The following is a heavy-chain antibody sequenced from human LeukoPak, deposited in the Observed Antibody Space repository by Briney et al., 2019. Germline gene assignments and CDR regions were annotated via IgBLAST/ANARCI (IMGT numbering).Heavy chain of an antibody. CDR2: IIPIFGTA. J-gene: IGHJ4*02. CDR1: GGTFSSYA. CDR3: ASNYYGSGSYHNEKAGARSLAYYFDY. D-gene: IGHD3-10*01. Sequence: SVKVSCKASGGTFSSYAISWVRQAPGQGLEWMGGIIPIFGTANYAQKFQGRVTITTDESTSTAYMELSSLRSEDTAVYYCASNYYGSGSYHNEKAGARSLAYYFDYWGQGTLVTVSS. V-gene: IGHV1-69*05.